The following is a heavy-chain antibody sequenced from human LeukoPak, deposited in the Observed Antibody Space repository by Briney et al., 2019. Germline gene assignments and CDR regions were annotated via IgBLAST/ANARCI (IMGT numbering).Heavy chain of an antibody. CDR3: ARDSSSWYYYYGMDV. Sequence: SETLSLTCTVSGGPISSYNWSWIRQPPGKGLEWIGYIYYSGSTNYNPSLKSRVTISVDTSKNQFSLKLSSVTAADTAVYYCARDSSSWYYYYGMDVWGQGTTVTVSS. CDR1: GGPISSYN. CDR2: IYYSGST. J-gene: IGHJ6*02. V-gene: IGHV4-59*01. D-gene: IGHD6-13*01.